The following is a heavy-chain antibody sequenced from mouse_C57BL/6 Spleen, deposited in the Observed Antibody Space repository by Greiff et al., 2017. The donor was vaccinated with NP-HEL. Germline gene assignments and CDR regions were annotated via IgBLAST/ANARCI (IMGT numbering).Heavy chain of an antibody. CDR2: FYPGSGSI. Sequence: QVQLKESGAELVKPGASVKLSCKASGYTFTEYTIHWVKQRSGQGLEWIGWFYPGSGSIKYNEKFKDKATLTADKSSSTVYMELSRLTSEDSAVYFCARHEVVTTVVANYAMDYWGQGTSVTVSS. CDR1: GYTFTEYT. D-gene: IGHD1-1*01. V-gene: IGHV1-62-2*01. CDR3: ARHEVVTTVVANYAMDY. J-gene: IGHJ4*01.